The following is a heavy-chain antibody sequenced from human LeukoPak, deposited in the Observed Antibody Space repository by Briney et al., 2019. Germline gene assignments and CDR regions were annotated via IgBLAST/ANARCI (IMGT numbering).Heavy chain of an antibody. Sequence: ASVKVSCKASGYTLTGYYMHWVRQAPGQGLEWMGWINPNSGGTNYAQKFQGWVTMTRDTSISTAYMELSRLRSDDTAVYYCARGTYDTPYYFDYWGQGTLVTVSS. CDR3: ARGTYDTPYYFDY. CDR1: GYTLTGYY. V-gene: IGHV1-2*04. D-gene: IGHD3-9*01. J-gene: IGHJ4*02. CDR2: INPNSGGT.